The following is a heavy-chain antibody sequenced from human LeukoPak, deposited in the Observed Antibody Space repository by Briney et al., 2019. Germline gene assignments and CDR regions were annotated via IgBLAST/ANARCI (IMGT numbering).Heavy chain of an antibody. V-gene: IGHV4-4*07. Sequence: SETLSLTCTVSGGSTINYFRSWIRQPAGKGLEWIGHIYTSGTTHYSPSLKNRVTISLDTSKSQFSLQLNSVTAADTAVYYCARAEGSGSGAYTLDYWGQGILVTVSS. CDR2: IYTSGTT. CDR1: GGSTINYF. CDR3: ARAEGSGSGAYTLDY. D-gene: IGHD3-10*01. J-gene: IGHJ4*02.